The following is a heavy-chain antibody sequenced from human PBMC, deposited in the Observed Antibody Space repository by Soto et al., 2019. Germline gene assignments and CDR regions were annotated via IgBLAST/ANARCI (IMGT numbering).Heavy chain of an antibody. CDR2: IYYSGST. CDR3: AREGGPRIAAAG. V-gene: IGHV4-59*12. CDR1: GGSISSYY. D-gene: IGHD6-13*01. Sequence: SETLSLTCTVSGGSISSYYWSWIRQPPGKGLEWIGYIYYSGSTNYNPSLKSRVTISVDTSKNQFSLKLSSVTAADTAVYYCAREGGPRIAAAGWGQGTLVTVSS. J-gene: IGHJ1*01.